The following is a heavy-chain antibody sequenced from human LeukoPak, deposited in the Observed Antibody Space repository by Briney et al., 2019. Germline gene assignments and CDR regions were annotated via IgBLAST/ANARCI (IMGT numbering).Heavy chain of an antibody. J-gene: IGHJ4*02. D-gene: IGHD2-15*01. CDR3: ARTCSGGNCYSWGYFYN. CDR2: IKEDGSEK. Sequence: GGSLRLSCADSGFTFSTYWMSWVRQAPGKGLEWVANIKEDGSEKNYVDSVKGRFTISRDNAKNSLYLQMNSLRAVDTAVYYCARTCSGGNCYSWGYFYNWGQGTLVTVSS. V-gene: IGHV3-7*03. CDR1: GFTFSTYW.